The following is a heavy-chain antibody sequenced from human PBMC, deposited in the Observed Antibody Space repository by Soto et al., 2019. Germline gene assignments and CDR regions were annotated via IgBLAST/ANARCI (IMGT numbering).Heavy chain of an antibody. CDR1: GFTVSSNY. D-gene: IGHD1-20*01. Sequence: EVQLVESGGGFVQPGGSLRLSCVASGFTVSSNYMSWFRQAPGKGLEWVSGIYRDGTTDYADSVKGRFTISRDNSKNTLYIKVNSLRAEDPAVYYCARDPLAITYSADGMDVLGQGTTVTVAS. V-gene: IGHV3-66*01. CDR3: ARDPLAITYSADGMDV. CDR2: IYRDGTT. J-gene: IGHJ6*02.